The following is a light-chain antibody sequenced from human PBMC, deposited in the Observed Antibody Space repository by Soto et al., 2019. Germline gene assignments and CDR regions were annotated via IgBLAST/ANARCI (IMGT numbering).Light chain of an antibody. V-gene: IGKV3-15*01. CDR2: GAS. Sequence: EIVMTQSPATLSVSPGERATLSCMASQSVSSNLAWYQQKPGQAPRLLIYGASTRATGIPARFSGSGSGTEFTLTISSLQSEDFAIYFCQQYNNWPPDRTFGQGIKVEMK. CDR1: QSVSSN. CDR3: QQYNNWPPDRT. J-gene: IGKJ1*01.